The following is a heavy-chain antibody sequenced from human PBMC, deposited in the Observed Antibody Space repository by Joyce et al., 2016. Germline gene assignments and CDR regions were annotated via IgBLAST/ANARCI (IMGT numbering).Heavy chain of an antibody. CDR3: ARGDYPRYFDY. D-gene: IGHD3-16*01. J-gene: IGHJ4*02. CDR2: NSTFNGYT. Sequence: QIQLLQSGAEVKRPGASVRVSCLTSGYTFTTSSITWVRQAPGQGLVLVGRNSTFNGYTTYGQRLQGRVTMTTDTSTSTAFMELRSLTSDDTAVYYCARGDYPRYFDYWGQGTLVTVSS. CDR1: GYTFTTSS. V-gene: IGHV1-18*01.